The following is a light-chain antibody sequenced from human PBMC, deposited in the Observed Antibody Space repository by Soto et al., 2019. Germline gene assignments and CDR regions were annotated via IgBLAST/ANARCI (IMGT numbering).Light chain of an antibody. CDR2: DDS. J-gene: IGKJ1*01. CDR3: QLANTYWWT. Sequence: DILMTRSPSTXSAQAPDRAPLSCGASQSISSCLAWYQQKPGKAXKXXXYDDSTLESGVQSRFSASGSGKDFNLTISIFQPDDSVTYYCQLANTYWWTFCHGTNVDI. CDR1: QSISSC. V-gene: IGKV1-5*01.